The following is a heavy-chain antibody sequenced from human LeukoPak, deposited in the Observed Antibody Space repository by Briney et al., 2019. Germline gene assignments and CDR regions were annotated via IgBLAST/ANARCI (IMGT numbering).Heavy chain of an antibody. J-gene: IGHJ3*02. D-gene: IGHD3-22*01. V-gene: IGHV4-30-2*05. CDR3: ARYGDGVDYYDSSGYYPSAFDI. Sequence: PSQTLSLTCAVSGGSISSGGYSWSWIRQPPGKGLEWIGYIYHSGSTYYNPSLKSRVTISVDTSKNQFSLKLSSVTAADTAVYYCARYGDGVDYYDSSGYYPSAFDIWGQGTMVTVSS. CDR2: IYHSGST. CDR1: GGSISSGGYS.